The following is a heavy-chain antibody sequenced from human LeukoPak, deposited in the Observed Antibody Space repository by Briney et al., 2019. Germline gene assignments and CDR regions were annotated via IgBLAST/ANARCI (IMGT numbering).Heavy chain of an antibody. CDR2: ISGSGGST. CDR3: AKGPWGGSGSYYDY. D-gene: IGHD3-10*01. V-gene: IGHV3-23*01. CDR1: GFIFTNYA. J-gene: IGHJ4*02. Sequence: GGSLRLSCAVSGFIFTNYAMTWVRQAPGKGLEWVSAISGSGGSTYYADSVKGRFTISRDNSKNTLYLQMNSLRAEDTAVYYCAKGPWGGSGSYYDYWGQGTLVTASS.